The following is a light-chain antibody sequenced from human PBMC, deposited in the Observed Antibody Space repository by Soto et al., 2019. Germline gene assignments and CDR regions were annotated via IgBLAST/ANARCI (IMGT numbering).Light chain of an antibody. Sequence: EIVMTQSPATLSVSPGERATLSCRASQGVSSKYLAWYQQKPGQAPTLLIYAGSSRATGIPDRFSGSGSGTDLTLTINRLEPEDSAVYFCQQYGSSPWTFGQGTKVDIK. CDR3: QQYGSSPWT. CDR2: AGS. V-gene: IGKV3-20*01. J-gene: IGKJ1*01. CDR1: QGVSSKY.